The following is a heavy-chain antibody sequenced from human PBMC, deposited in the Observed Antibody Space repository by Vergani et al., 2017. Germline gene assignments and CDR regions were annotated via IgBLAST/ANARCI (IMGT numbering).Heavy chain of an antibody. CDR2: ISYDGSNK. D-gene: IGHD3-16*02. V-gene: IGHV3-30*04. J-gene: IGHJ4*02. CDR3: ARGAANTGELSLFHYYFDY. CDR1: GFTFSSYA. Sequence: QVQLVESGGGVVQPGRSLRLSCAASGFTFSSYAMHWVRQAPGKGLEWVAVISYDGSNKYYADSVKGRFTISRDNSKSTLYLQMNSLRAEDTAVYYCARGAANTGELSLFHYYFDYWGQGTLVTVSS.